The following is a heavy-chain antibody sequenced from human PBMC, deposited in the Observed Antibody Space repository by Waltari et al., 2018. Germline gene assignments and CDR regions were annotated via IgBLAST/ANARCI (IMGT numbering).Heavy chain of an antibody. J-gene: IGHJ6*03. Sequence: QVQLVQSGSELKKPGASVKVSCKASGYTFTSYAMNWVRQAPGQGLEWMGWINTNTGNPTYAQGFTGRFVFSLDTSVSTAYLQISSLKAEDTAVYYCARGRRGLDCSSTSCYSPHYYYYMDVSGKGTTVTVSS. CDR3: ARGRRGLDCSSTSCYSPHYYYYMDV. CDR2: INTNTGNP. D-gene: IGHD2-2*01. V-gene: IGHV7-4-1*02. CDR1: GYTFTSYA.